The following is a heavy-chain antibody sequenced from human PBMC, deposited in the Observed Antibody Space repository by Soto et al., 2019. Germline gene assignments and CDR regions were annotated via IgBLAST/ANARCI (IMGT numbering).Heavy chain of an antibody. J-gene: IGHJ6*02. V-gene: IGHV3-66*01. Sequence: GGSLRLSCAASGFTVSSNYMSWVRQAPGKGLEWVSVIYSGGSTYYADSVKGRFTISRDNAKNSLYLQMNSLRAEDTAVYYCASDHYYDSSGYSYYYGMDVWGQGTTVIVSS. CDR1: GFTVSSNY. D-gene: IGHD3-22*01. CDR3: ASDHYYDSSGYSYYYGMDV. CDR2: IYSGGST.